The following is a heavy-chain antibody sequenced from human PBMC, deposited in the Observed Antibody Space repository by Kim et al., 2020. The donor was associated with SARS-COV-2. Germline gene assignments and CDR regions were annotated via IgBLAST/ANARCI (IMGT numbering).Heavy chain of an antibody. D-gene: IGHD2-15*01. CDR2: FDPNSGDT. J-gene: IGHJ4*02. CDR1: GYSFAAYY. CDR3: ARDGWFHGPSGYYLRVIGDY. Sequence: ASVKVSCKSSGYSFAAYYIHWVRQAPGQGFEWMGWFDPNSGDTNYAQKFQGRVTLTSDTSINTVYMQLSSLRSDDTAVYDCARDGWFHGPSGYYLRVIGDYWGQGTLVTVSS. V-gene: IGHV1-2*02.